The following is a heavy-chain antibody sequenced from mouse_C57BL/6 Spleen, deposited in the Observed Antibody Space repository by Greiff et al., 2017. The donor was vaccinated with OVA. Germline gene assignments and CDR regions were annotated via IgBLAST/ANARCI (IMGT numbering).Heavy chain of an antibody. V-gene: IGHV1-53*01. CDR1: GYTFTSYW. J-gene: IGHJ3*01. D-gene: IGHD1-1*01. Sequence: QVQLQQSGTELVKPGASVKLSCKASGYTFTSYWMHWVKQRPGQGLEWIGNINPSNGGTNYNAKFKSKATLTVDKSSSTAYLQLSSLTSEDSAVYYCASHYGSSYVEFAYWGQGTLVTVSA. CDR2: INPSNGGT. CDR3: ASHYGSSYVEFAY.